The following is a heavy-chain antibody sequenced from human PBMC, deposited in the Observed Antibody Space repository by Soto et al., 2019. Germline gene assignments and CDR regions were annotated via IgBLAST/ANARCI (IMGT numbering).Heavy chain of an antibody. J-gene: IGHJ1*01. D-gene: IGHD3-22*01. CDR3: ALLTYYYDSSGYYSSAEYFQH. V-gene: IGHV2-5*02. CDR2: IYWDDDK. CDR1: GFSLSTSGVG. Sequence: QITLKESGPTLVKPTQTLTLTCTFSGFSLSTSGVGVGWIRQPPGKALEWLALIYWDDDKRYSPSLKSRLTITKYTSKNQVVLTMTNMDPVDTATYYCALLTYYYDSSGYYSSAEYFQHWGQGTLVTVSS.